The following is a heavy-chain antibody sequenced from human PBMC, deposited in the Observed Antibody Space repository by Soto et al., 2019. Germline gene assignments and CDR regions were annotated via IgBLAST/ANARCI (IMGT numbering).Heavy chain of an antibody. Sequence: QVQLVESGGGVVQPGRSLRLSCAASGFTFSSYGMHWVRQAPGKGLEWVAVISYDGSNKYYADSVKGRFTISRDNSKNPLYLQMNSLRAEDTAVYYCANGRWTIIVVAPTLNAFDIWGQGTMVTVSS. V-gene: IGHV3-30*18. CDR2: ISYDGSNK. CDR1: GFTFSSYG. J-gene: IGHJ3*02. CDR3: ANGRWTIIVVAPTLNAFDI. D-gene: IGHD3-22*01.